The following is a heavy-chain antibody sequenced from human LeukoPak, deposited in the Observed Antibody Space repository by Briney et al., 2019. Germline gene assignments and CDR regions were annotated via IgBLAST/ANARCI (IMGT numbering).Heavy chain of an antibody. J-gene: IGHJ4*02. CDR3: ARSVRKLRYFDWPGIDY. Sequence: ASVKVSCKASGYTLTGYYMHWVRQAPGQGLEWMGWINPNSGGTNYAQKFQGRVTMTRDTSISTAYMELSRQRSDDTAVYYCARSVRKLRYFDWPGIDYWGQGTLVTVSS. CDR1: GYTLTGYY. CDR2: INPNSGGT. D-gene: IGHD3-9*01. V-gene: IGHV1-2*02.